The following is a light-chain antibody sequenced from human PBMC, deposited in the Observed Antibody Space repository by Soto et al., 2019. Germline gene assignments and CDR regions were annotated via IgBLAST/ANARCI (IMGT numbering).Light chain of an antibody. V-gene: IGLV2-14*01. J-gene: IGLJ2*01. CDR1: GSDVGGYNY. Sequence: QSALTQPASVSGSPGQSITISCTGTGSDVGGYNYVSWYQQHPGKVPKLLISEVTNRPSGVSNRFSGSKSGNTASLTNSGLQAADEADYYCTSYSSGSTHVLFGGGTKVTVL. CDR2: EVT. CDR3: TSYSSGSTHVL.